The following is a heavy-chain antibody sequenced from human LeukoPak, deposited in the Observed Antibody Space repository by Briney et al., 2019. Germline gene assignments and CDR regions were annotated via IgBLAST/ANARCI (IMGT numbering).Heavy chain of an antibody. Sequence: SETLSLTCAVYGGSFNGYYWSWIRQPPGKGLEWIGEINHSGSTNYNPSLKSRVTISVDTSKNQFSLKLSSVTAADTAVYYCVRVKYCSSTSCSPPHFDPWGQGTLVTVSS. V-gene: IGHV4-34*01. CDR1: GGSFNGYY. CDR2: INHSGST. J-gene: IGHJ5*02. CDR3: VRVKYCSSTSCSPPHFDP. D-gene: IGHD2-2*01.